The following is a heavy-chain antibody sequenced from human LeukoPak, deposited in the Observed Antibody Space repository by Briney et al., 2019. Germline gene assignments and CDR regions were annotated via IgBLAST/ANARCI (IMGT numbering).Heavy chain of an antibody. Sequence: GGSLRLSCAASGFTFTSYSMNWVRQAPGKGLEWVSSISSSSSYIYYADSVKGRFTISRDNAKNSLYLQMNSLRAEDTAVYYCARAPRITMVRGATALGYWGQGTLVTVSS. CDR1: GFTFTSYS. D-gene: IGHD3-10*01. CDR3: ARAPRITMVRGATALGY. V-gene: IGHV3-21*01. J-gene: IGHJ4*02. CDR2: ISSSSSYI.